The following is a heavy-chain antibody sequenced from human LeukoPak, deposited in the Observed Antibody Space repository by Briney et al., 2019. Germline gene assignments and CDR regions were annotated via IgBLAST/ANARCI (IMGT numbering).Heavy chain of an antibody. V-gene: IGHV3-23*01. CDR3: AKGGGYEAQYYYYYLDV. CDR2: ISGSGGST. CDR1: GFTFSSYS. J-gene: IGHJ6*03. D-gene: IGHD5-12*01. Sequence: GGSLRLSCEASGFTFSSYSMNWVRQAPGKGLEWVSAISGSGGSTYYADSVKGRFTISRDNSKNTLYLQMKSLRAEDTAVYYCAKGGGYEAQYYYYYLDVWGKGTTVTISS.